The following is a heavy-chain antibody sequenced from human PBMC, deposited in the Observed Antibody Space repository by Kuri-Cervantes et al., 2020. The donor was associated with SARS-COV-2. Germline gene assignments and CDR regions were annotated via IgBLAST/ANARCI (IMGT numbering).Heavy chain of an antibody. D-gene: IGHD6-13*01. Sequence: GESLKISCSTSGFIFSDYYMSWIRQAPGKGLEWVSYISSSGSTMYHADSVNSRFTVSRDNTKTAVSLQMNSLRAEDTAVYYCARALYSSSGPDYWGQGTLVTVSS. J-gene: IGHJ4*02. CDR2: ISSSGSTM. V-gene: IGHV3-11*01. CDR3: ARALYSSSGPDY. CDR1: GFIFSDYY.